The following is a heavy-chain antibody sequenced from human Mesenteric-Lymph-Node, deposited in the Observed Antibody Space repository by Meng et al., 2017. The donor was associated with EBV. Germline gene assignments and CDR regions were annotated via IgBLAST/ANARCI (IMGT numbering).Heavy chain of an antibody. CDR3: ARVSLIWGGATL. Sequence: QVQLQQWGAGLLKPSETLSLTCAVYGGSFSGYYWSWIRQPPGKGLEWIGEINHSGSTNYNPSLKSRATISVDTSKNQFSLKLSSVTAADTAVYYCARVSLIWGGATLWGQGTLVTVSS. V-gene: IGHV4-34*01. D-gene: IGHD3-16*01. CDR1: GGSFSGYY. J-gene: IGHJ4*02. CDR2: INHSGST.